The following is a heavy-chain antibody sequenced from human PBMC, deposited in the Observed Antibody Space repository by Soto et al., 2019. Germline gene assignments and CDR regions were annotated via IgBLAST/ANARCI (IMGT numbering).Heavy chain of an antibody. CDR1: GYSFTSYW. V-gene: IGHV5-51*01. CDR2: IYPGDSDT. J-gene: IGHJ6*01. D-gene: IGHD3-3*01. Sequence: PGESLKISCKGSGYSFTSYWIGWVRQMPGKGLEWMEIIYPGDSDTRYSPSFQGQVTISADKSISTAYLQWSSLKASDTAMYYCAKHSYDFWSEYYYYGMDVWGQGTTVTVSS. CDR3: AKHSYDFWSEYYYYGMDV.